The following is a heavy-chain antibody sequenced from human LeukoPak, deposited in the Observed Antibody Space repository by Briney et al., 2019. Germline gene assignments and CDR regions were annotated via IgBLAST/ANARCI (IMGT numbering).Heavy chain of an antibody. CDR3: ARLLTPYHCQGDAGLDV. V-gene: IGHV3-74*01. CDR1: GFTFSTQW. J-gene: IGHJ6*02. Sequence: GGSLRLSCAASGFTFSTQWMYWVRQAPGKELVWVSRISGDGSITSYADSVKGRFTISRDNAKDTLYLKMTSLRVDDTSVYSCARLLTPYHCQGDAGLDVWGQGTAVTVSS. D-gene: IGHD3-16*01. CDR2: ISGDGSIT.